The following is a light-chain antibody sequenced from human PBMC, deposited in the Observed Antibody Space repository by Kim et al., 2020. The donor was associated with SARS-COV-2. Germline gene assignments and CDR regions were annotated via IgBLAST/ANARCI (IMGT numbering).Light chain of an antibody. CDR2: GNR. V-gene: IGLV1-40*01. Sequence: QTVAISCTGSSSNIGADYDVHWYQQFPGKAPKLLIYGNRNRPSGVPDRFSASKSGTSASLAIAGLQADDGADYYCQSYDSSLRGFVFGTGTKVTVL. CDR3: QSYDSSLRGFV. CDR1: SSNIGADYD. J-gene: IGLJ1*01.